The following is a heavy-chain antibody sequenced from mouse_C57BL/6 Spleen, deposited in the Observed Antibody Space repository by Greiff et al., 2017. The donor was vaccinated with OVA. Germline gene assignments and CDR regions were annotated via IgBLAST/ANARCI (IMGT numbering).Heavy chain of an antibody. Sequence: QLHPPVSYLFNPLSSVKLSFNSSFYTFTLYWMHCVNQSPGRGLEWIGRIDPNSGGTKYNEKFKSKATLTVDKPSSTAYMQLSSLTSEDSAVYYCARYYYGSSTGYFDVWGTGTTVTVSS. CDR1: FYTFTLYW. V-gene: IGHV1-72*01. J-gene: IGHJ1*03. CDR3: ARYYYGSSTGYFDV. CDR2: IDPNSGGT. D-gene: IGHD1-1*01.